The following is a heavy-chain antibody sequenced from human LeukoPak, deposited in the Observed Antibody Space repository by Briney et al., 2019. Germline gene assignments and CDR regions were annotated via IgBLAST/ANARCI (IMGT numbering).Heavy chain of an antibody. D-gene: IGHD3-10*01. V-gene: IGHV3-23*05. CDR2: ISRTVTTT. CDR3: ARTMVRGVIFGFDY. CDR1: GFTFSRYD. Sequence: GGSLRLSCAASGFTFSRYDLSWVRQAPGKGLECVSTISRTVTTTYYADSVKGRFTISRDNSKNTLYLQMNSLRAEDTAVYYCARTMVRGVIFGFDYWGQGTLVTVSS. J-gene: IGHJ4*02.